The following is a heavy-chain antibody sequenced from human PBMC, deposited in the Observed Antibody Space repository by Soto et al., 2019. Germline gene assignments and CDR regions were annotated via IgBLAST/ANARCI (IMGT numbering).Heavy chain of an antibody. Sequence: SVPKCVTCTVAGGYIISSRCCWSWKKKPPGKGLEWIGSMCYSGSARYNPSLKSRVTISVDMSKNQFSLKLSSVTAADTAVYYCARLYRYWPNTTCYQGLVDNWGQGTLVTVS. D-gene: IGHD2-2*01. V-gene: IGHV4-39*01. CDR1: GGYIISSRCC. CDR3: ARLYRYWPNTTCYQGLVDN. CDR2: MCYSGSA. J-gene: IGHJ4*02.